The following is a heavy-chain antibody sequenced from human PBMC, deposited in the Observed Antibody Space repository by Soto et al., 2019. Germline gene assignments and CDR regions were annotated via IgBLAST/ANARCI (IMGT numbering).Heavy chain of an antibody. CDR1: GFSLSDYG. CDR2: SWYDGNLK. J-gene: IGHJ4*02. Sequence: QVQLVESGGGVVQPGRSLRLSCAASGFSLSDYGMHWVRQTPGKGLEWVAVSWYDGNLKYYADSVKGRFTISSDNSKNTLFLQMNSLRAEYTSTYYCAREPPRGETNDKVYDYWGQGTLVTVSS. CDR3: AREPPRGETNDKVYDY. D-gene: IGHD1-1*01. V-gene: IGHV3-33*01.